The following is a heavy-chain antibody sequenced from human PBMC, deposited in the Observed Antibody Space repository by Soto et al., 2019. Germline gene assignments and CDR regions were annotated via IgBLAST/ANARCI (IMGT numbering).Heavy chain of an antibody. D-gene: IGHD3-10*01. V-gene: IGHV5-10-1*01. Sequence: GGSLKISCKGSGYSFTSYWISWVRQMPGKGLEWMGRIDPSDSYTNYSPSFQGHVTISADKSISTAYLQWSSLKASDTAMYYCARQGSSYYYYGMDVWGQGTTVTVSS. CDR1: GYSFTSYW. J-gene: IGHJ6*02. CDR2: IDPSDSYT. CDR3: ARQGSSYYYYGMDV.